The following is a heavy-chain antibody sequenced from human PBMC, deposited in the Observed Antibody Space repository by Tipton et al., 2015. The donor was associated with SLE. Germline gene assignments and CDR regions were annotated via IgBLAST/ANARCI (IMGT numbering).Heavy chain of an antibody. D-gene: IGHD1-26*01. CDR2: IAYDGGNE. CDR3: ARDGLRGSYSDVFDI. Sequence: SLRLSCAASRFTFSGYTMHWVRQAPGKGLEWVAVIAYDGGNEYYAESVRGRFAISRDNSKNTVYLHMNSLRPEDTAVYYCARDGLRGSYSDVFDIWGQGTMVTVSS. V-gene: IGHV3-30*09. CDR1: RFTFSGYT. J-gene: IGHJ3*02.